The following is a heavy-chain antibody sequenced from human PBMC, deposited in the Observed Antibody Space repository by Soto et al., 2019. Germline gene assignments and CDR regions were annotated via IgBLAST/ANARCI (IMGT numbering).Heavy chain of an antibody. CDR1: GGSISSGDYY. J-gene: IGHJ4*02. CDR3: ARRCSGASCYGVYFDY. D-gene: IGHD2-15*01. V-gene: IGHV4-30-4*01. Sequence: QVQLQESGPGLVKPSQTLSLTCTVSGGSISSGDYYWSWIRQPPGKGLEWIGYIYYSGSTYYNPSLKSRVTISVDTSKNQFSLKLSSVTAADTAVYYCARRCSGASCYGVYFDYWGQGTLVTVSS. CDR2: IYYSGST.